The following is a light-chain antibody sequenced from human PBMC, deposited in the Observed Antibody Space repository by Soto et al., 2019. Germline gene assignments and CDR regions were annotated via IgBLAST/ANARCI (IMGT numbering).Light chain of an antibody. J-gene: IGLJ3*02. CDR2: LNSDGSH. CDR1: RGHSSYD. Sequence: QPVLTQSPSASASLGASVKLTCTLSRGHSSYDIAWHQQQPEKGPRYLMKLNSDGSHSKGDRIPDRFSGSSSGAERYLTISSLQSEDEADYYCQTWGTGIQVFGGGTKLTVL. V-gene: IGLV4-69*01. CDR3: QTWGTGIQV.